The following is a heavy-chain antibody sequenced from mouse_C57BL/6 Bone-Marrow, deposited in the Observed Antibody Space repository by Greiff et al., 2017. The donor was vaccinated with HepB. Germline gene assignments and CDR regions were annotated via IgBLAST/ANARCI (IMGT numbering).Heavy chain of an antibody. CDR1: GFTFTDYY. J-gene: IGHJ4*01. CDR2: IRNKANGYTT. D-gene: IGHD2-2*01. Sequence: EVQLVESGGGLVQPGGSLSLSCAASGFTFTDYYMSWVRQPPGKALEWLGFIRNKANGYTTEYSASVKGRFTISRDNSQSILYLQMNALRAEDSATYYCANGYDDAMDYWGKGTSVTVSS. V-gene: IGHV7-3*01. CDR3: ANGYDDAMDY.